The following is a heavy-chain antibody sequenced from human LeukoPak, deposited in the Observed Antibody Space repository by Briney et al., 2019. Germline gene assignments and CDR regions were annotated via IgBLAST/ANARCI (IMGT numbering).Heavy chain of an antibody. Sequence: SETLSLTCTVSGGSISSYYWSWIRQPPGKGLEWIGYIYYSGNTNYNPSLKSRITISVDTSKNQFSLNLRSVSAADTAVYYCASFLYDSGCLRAIDIWGQGTMVTVSS. J-gene: IGHJ3*02. CDR2: IYYSGNT. D-gene: IGHD3-22*01. V-gene: IGHV4-59*08. CDR3: ASFLYDSGCLRAIDI. CDR1: GGSISSYY.